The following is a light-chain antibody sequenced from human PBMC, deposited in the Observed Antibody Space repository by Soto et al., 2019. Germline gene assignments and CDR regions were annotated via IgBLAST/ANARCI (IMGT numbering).Light chain of an antibody. J-gene: IGLJ3*02. CDR3: QSYDSSPSGSV. Sequence: QSVLTQPPSVSGAPGQRVTISCTGSSSNIGAGSDVHWYQQLPGTARKLLIYGNSYRPSGVPDRFSGSKSGTSASLAITVLQAEDEADYYCQSYDSSPSGSVFGGGTELTVL. V-gene: IGLV1-40*01. CDR2: GNS. CDR1: SSNIGAGSD.